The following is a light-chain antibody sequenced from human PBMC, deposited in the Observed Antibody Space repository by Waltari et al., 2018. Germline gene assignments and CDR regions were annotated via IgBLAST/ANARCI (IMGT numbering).Light chain of an antibody. J-gene: IGLJ2*01. CDR1: SSDVGGDNY. CDR3: CSFTATHTLL. CDR2: DVS. Sequence: QSALTQPASVSGSPGQSITISCTGTSSDVGGDNYVSWYQQHPGKAPNLMIYDVSKRPSGVSYRFSGSKSANTASLSISGLLPEYEAIYYCCSFTATHTLLFGGGPTVTVL. V-gene: IGLV2-14*01.